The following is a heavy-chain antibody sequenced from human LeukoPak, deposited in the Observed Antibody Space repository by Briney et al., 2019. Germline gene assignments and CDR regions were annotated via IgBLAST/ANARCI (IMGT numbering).Heavy chain of an antibody. CDR2: INSDGSST. D-gene: IGHD6-13*01. V-gene: IGHV3-74*01. CDR1: GFTFSSYW. Sequence: PGGSLRLSCAASGFTFSSYWMHWVRHAPGKGLVWVSRINSDGSSTSYADSVKGRFTISRDNTKHTLYLQMNSLRAEDTAVYYCAVSSSSGSGYFDYWGQGTLVTVSS. CDR3: AVSSSSGSGYFDY. J-gene: IGHJ4*02.